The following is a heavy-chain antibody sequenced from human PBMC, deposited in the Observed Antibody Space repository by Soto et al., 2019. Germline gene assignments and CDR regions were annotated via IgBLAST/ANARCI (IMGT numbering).Heavy chain of an antibody. Sequence: GGSLRLSCAASGFTFSSYGMHWVRQPPGKGLEWVSYISISSRTIYYADSVKGRFTISRDDAKNSLYLQMNSLRDEDTSVYYCARDNGIAGSFDPWGQGTLVTVSS. V-gene: IGHV3-48*02. CDR2: ISISSRTI. CDR1: GFTFSSYG. CDR3: ARDNGIAGSFDP. J-gene: IGHJ5*02. D-gene: IGHD6-13*01.